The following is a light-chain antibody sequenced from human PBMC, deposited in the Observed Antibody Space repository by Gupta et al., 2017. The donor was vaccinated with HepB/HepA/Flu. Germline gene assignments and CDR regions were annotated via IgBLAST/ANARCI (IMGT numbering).Light chain of an antibody. CDR3: QQRSNWPIT. Sequence: EIVLTQSPATLSLSPGERATLSCRASQSVSSYLAWYQQKPGQAPRLLIYDASNSATGIPARFSGSGSGTDFTLTMSSLDPEDFAVYYCQQRSNWPITFGQGTRLEIK. CDR2: DAS. CDR1: QSVSSY. J-gene: IGKJ5*01. V-gene: IGKV3-11*01.